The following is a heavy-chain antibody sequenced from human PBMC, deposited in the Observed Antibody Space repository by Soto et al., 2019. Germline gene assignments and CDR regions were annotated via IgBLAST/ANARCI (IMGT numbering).Heavy chain of an antibody. CDR3: ASDKDTIFVVVNDLDSYDGMAV. CDR1: GSTFTSYA. V-gene: IGHV1-69*01. CDR2: IIPVYGTT. D-gene: IGHD3-3*01. Sequence: SGRVSSKASGSTFTSYAMHLVRQAPGQGLEWMGGIIPVYGTTNYSQKSQGRVTITADESPSTAYIALSSLRSKATPVHYWASDKDTIFVVVNDLDSYDGMAVWGQGTTVTVS. J-gene: IGHJ6*02.